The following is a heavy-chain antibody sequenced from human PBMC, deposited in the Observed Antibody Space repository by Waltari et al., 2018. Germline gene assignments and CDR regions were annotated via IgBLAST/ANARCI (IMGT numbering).Heavy chain of an antibody. V-gene: IGHV3-74*01. CDR3: ARLMLSHPENGMDV. CDR2: IRVDGTSI. CDR1: GFAFSNYW. D-gene: IGHD3-10*02. J-gene: IGHJ6*02. Sequence: EVQLVESGGGFFQPGGSLRLSCEASGFAFSNYWIHWVRHAPGRGLEWVSRIRVDGTSISNADSVGGRFSISRDNYKNTVYLQIHSLRAEDTAVFYCARLMLSHPENGMDVWGQGTSVTVS.